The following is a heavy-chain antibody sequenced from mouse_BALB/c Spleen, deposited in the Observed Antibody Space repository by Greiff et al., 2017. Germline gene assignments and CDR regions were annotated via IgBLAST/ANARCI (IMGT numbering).Heavy chain of an antibody. CDR2: ISYDGSN. CDR3: ARGGYYGPY. CDR1: GYSITSGYY. Sequence: EVKLVESGPGLVKPSQSLSLTCSVTGYSITSGYYWNWIRQFPGNKLEWMGYISYDGSNNYNPSLKNRISITRDTSKNQFFLKLNSVTTEDTATYYCARGGYYGPYWGQGTLVTVSA. D-gene: IGHD1-2*01. V-gene: IGHV3-6*02. J-gene: IGHJ3*01.